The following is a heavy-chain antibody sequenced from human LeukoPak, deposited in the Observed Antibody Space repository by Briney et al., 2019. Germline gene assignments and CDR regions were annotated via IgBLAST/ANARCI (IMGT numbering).Heavy chain of an antibody. CDR1: GGSISIGGYY. D-gene: IGHD2-2*02. J-gene: IGHJ3*02. CDR3: ASGYCSSTSCYSYRAFDI. Sequence: SQTLSLTCTVSGGSISIGGYYWSWIRQHPGKGLERIGYIYYSGSTYYNPSLKSRVTISVDTSKNQFSLKLSSVTAADTAVYYCASGYCSSTSCYSYRAFDIWGQGTMVTVSS. CDR2: IYYSGST. V-gene: IGHV4-31*03.